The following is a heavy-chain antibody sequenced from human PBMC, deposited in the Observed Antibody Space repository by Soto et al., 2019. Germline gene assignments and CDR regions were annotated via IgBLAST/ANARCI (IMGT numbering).Heavy chain of an antibody. CDR2: IYYSGRT. J-gene: IGHJ1*01. Sequence: QVQLQESGPGLVKPSQTLSLTCTVSGDSISSGGYYWSWIRQHPGKGLEWIGYIYYSGRTYYSPSLESRVTISVDTSKNQFSLKMSSVTAADTAVYYCARVVDGSGSYYFQHWGQGTLVTVSS. V-gene: IGHV4-31*03. CDR1: GDSISSGGYY. D-gene: IGHD3-10*01. CDR3: ARVVDGSGSYYFQH.